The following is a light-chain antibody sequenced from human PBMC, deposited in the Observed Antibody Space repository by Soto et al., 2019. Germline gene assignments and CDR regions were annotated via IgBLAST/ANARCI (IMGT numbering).Light chain of an antibody. CDR3: QQRRNWPPWT. V-gene: IGKV3-11*01. Sequence: IVLTQSPATLSLSPGERATLSCRASQSVSSYLAWYQQKPGQAPRLLIYDASNRATGIPARFSGSGSGTDFTLTISSLEPADFAVYYCQQRRNWPPWTFGQGTKVDIK. CDR1: QSVSSY. CDR2: DAS. J-gene: IGKJ1*01.